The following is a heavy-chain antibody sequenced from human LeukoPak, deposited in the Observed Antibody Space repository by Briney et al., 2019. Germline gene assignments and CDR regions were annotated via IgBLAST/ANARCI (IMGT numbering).Heavy chain of an antibody. CDR1: GYTFTNYA. D-gene: IGHD2-15*01. J-gene: IGHJ5*02. Sequence: ASVKVSCKASGYTFTNYAVHWVRQAPGQRLEWMGWINAGTGNTKYSQKFQGGVTISRDTSASTAYMELSSLRSEDTAVYYCAIVVVAATDNWFDPWGQGTLVTVSS. CDR2: INAGTGNT. CDR3: AIVVVAATDNWFDP. V-gene: IGHV1-3*01.